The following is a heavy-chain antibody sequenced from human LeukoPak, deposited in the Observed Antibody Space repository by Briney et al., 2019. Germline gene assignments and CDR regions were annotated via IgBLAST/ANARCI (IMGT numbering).Heavy chain of an antibody. D-gene: IGHD1-26*01. CDR3: AKGGFYYYYYGMDV. V-gene: IGHV3-23*01. CDR2: ISSNGGST. J-gene: IGHJ6*02. Sequence: RAGGSLRLSCAASGFTFSSYAMSWVRQAPGKGLEWVSAISSNGGSTYYADSVKGRFTISRDNSKNTLYLQMSSLRAEDTAVYYCAKGGFYYYYYGMDVWGQGTTVTVSS. CDR1: GFTFSSYA.